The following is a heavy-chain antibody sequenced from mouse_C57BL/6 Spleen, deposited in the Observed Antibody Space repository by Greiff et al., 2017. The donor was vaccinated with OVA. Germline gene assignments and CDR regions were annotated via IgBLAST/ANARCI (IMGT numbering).Heavy chain of an antibody. V-gene: IGHV1-69*01. CDR1: GYTFTSYW. D-gene: IGHD2-4*01. CDR3: ARTPPSTMITKAAMDY. CDR2: IDPSDSYT. J-gene: IGHJ4*01. Sequence: QVQLQQPGAELVMPGASVKLSCKASGYTFTSYWMHWVKQRPGQGLEWIGEIDPSDSYTNYNQKFKGKSTLTVDKSSSTAYMQLSSLTSEDSAVYYCARTPPSTMITKAAMDYWGQGTSVTVSS.